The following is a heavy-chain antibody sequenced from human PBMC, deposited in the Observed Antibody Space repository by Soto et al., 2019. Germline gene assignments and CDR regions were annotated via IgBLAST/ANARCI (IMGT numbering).Heavy chain of an antibody. Sequence: SLRLSCAASGSTFSSYAMHWVRQAPGKGLEWVALISYDGSDKDYADSVKGRFTISRDNSRNTLFLQMNSLRAEDTAVYYCAKDPYYYGSGWYYGMDVWGQGTTVTVSS. J-gene: IGHJ6*02. V-gene: IGHV3-30-3*01. D-gene: IGHD3-10*01. CDR3: AKDPYYYGSGWYYGMDV. CDR1: GSTFSSYA. CDR2: ISYDGSDK.